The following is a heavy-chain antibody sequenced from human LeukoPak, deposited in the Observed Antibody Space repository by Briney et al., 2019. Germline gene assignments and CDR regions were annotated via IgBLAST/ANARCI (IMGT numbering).Heavy chain of an antibody. V-gene: IGHV3-66*02. D-gene: IGHD6-19*01. CDR3: AKDIPEVAGIYNY. CDR2: IYSGDST. J-gene: IGHJ4*02. Sequence: GGSLRLSCAASGFTVSSNYMSWVRQAPGKGLEWVSVIYSGDSTYYADSVKGRFTISRDNSKNTLYLQMNSLRAEDTAVYYCAKDIPEVAGIYNYWGQGTLVTVSS. CDR1: GFTVSSNY.